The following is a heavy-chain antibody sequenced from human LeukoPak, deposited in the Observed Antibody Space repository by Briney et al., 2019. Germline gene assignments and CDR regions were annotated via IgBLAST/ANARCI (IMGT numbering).Heavy chain of an antibody. Sequence: ASVKVSCKASGGTFSSYAISWVRQAPGQGLKWMGRIIPILGIANYAQKFQGRVTITADKSTSTAYMELSSLRSEDTGVYYCNGYDSSGYYYPLDYWGQGTLVTVSS. CDR1: GGTFSSYA. V-gene: IGHV1-69*04. CDR3: NGYDSSGYYYPLDY. D-gene: IGHD3-22*01. CDR2: IIPILGIA. J-gene: IGHJ4*02.